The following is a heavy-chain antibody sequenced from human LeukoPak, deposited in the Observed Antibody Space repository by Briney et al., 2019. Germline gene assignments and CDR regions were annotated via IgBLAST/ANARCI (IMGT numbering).Heavy chain of an antibody. CDR2: ISGSGGST. D-gene: IGHD6-13*01. Sequence: PGGSLRLSCAASGFTFSSYAMSWVRQAPGKGLEWVSAISGSGGSTYYADSVKGRFTISRDNSKNTLYLQMNSLRAEDTAVYYCAKDFASSSTANWFDPWGQGTLVTFSS. CDR3: AKDFASSSTANWFDP. J-gene: IGHJ5*02. V-gene: IGHV3-23*01. CDR1: GFTFSSYA.